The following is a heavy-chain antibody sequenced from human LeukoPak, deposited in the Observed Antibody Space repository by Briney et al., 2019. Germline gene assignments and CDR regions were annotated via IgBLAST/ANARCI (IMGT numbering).Heavy chain of an antibody. CDR1: GFTLSTYE. Sequence: PGGSLRLSCAASGFTLSTYEMHWVRQAPGKGLVWVSRINPDGSRTGYADSVKGRFTFSRDNARNTLYLQMNSLRAEDTAVYYCASGRGITFGGVIVYFDYWGQGTLVTVSS. J-gene: IGHJ4*02. CDR2: INPDGSRT. V-gene: IGHV3-74*01. D-gene: IGHD3-16*02. CDR3: ASGRGITFGGVIVYFDY.